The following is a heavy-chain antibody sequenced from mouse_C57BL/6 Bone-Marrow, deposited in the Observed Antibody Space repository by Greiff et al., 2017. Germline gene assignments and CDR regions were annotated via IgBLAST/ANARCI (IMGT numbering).Heavy chain of an antibody. Sequence: QVQLQQPGAELVMPGASVKLSCKASGYTFTSYWMHWVKQRPGQCLEWIGEIDPSDSYTNYNQKFKGKSTLTVDKSSSTAYMQLSSLTSEDSAVYYCARLTTVEAWFAYWGQGTLVTVSA. V-gene: IGHV1-69*01. CDR1: GYTFTSYW. CDR3: ARLTTVEAWFAY. D-gene: IGHD1-1*01. CDR2: IDPSDSYT. J-gene: IGHJ3*01.